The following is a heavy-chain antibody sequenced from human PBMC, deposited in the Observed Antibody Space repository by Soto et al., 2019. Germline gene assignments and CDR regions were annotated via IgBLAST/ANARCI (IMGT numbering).Heavy chain of an antibody. CDR1: GFTFSSYS. V-gene: IGHV3-48*01. CDR3: ATYSSGGDFDY. CDR2: ISSSSSTI. D-gene: IGHD6-19*01. Sequence: GGSLRLSCAASGFTFSSYSMNWVRQAPGKGLEWVSYISSSSSTIYYADSVKGRFTISRDNAKNSLYLQMNSLRAEDTAVYYCATYSSGGDFDYWGQGTLVTVSS. J-gene: IGHJ4*02.